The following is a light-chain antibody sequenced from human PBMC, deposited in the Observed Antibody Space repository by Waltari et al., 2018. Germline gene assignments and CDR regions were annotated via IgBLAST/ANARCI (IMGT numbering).Light chain of an antibody. J-gene: IGLJ2*01. CDR2: DDN. Sequence: QSALTHPASVSGSSGQSITIPFPGNSRDVGHHNLVSWYQQYPAKAPKVLIYDDNKRPSGVSDRYSGSKSGDTASLTMSGVQSEDEGDYYCCSHAGGYTLVFGVVTKLNDL. CDR3: CSHAGGYTLV. CDR1: SRDVGHHNL. V-gene: IGLV2-23*01.